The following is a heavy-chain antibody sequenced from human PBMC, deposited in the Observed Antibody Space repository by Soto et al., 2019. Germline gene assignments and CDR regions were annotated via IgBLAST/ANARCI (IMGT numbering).Heavy chain of an antibody. J-gene: IGHJ4*02. CDR3: AKEDPSGRYSLDY. D-gene: IGHD1-26*01. Sequence: HRRGSLRHSSEAPGFTFSGSGMHLVHQAPGKGLEWVAVISYYGTNEYYEDSVKGRFTISRDNSKNTLYLQMNSLRIEDTAVYFCAKEDPSGRYSLDYWGQGSQVTVSS. CDR1: GFTFSGSG. CDR2: ISYYGTNE. V-gene: IGHV3-30*18.